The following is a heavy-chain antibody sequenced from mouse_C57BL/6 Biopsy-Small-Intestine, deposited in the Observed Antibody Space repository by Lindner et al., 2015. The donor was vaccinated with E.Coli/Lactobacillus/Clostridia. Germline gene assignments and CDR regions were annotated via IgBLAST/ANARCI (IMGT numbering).Heavy chain of an antibody. CDR1: GYILTSHD. Sequence: SVKVSCKASGYILTSHDINWVRQASGQGLEWMAWTNPDTGETDFAQNFKGRLTLTRDTSISTAYMELNSLTSDDTAVYYCARGSTNMADYWGQGTLVTVSS. D-gene: IGHD6-1*01. CDR3: ARGSTNMADY. V-gene: IGHV1-66*01. J-gene: IGHJ4*01. CDR2: TNPDTGET.